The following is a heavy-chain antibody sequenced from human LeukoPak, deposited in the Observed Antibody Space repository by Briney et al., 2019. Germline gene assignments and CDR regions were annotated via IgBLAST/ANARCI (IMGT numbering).Heavy chain of an antibody. D-gene: IGHD4-11*01. J-gene: IGHJ3*02. Sequence: ASVKVSCKASGYTFTSYAMHWVRQAPGQRLEWMGWINAGNGNTKYSQKFQGRVTITRDTSASTAYMELSSLRSEDTAVYYCARDRSLGSSSNVDAFDIWGQGTMVTVSS. CDR1: GYTFTSYA. V-gene: IGHV1-3*01. CDR2: INAGNGNT. CDR3: ARDRSLGSSSNVDAFDI.